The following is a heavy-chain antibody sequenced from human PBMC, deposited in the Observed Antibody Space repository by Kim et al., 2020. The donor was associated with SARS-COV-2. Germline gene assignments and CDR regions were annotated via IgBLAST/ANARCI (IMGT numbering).Heavy chain of an antibody. CDR2: WIN. CDR3: ARESVSFDY. J-gene: IGHJ4*02. Sequence: WINDSALSWQSRITISPDTSKSQFSLQLNSVTPEDTAVYYCARESVSFDYWGQGTLVTVSS. V-gene: IGHV6-1*01.